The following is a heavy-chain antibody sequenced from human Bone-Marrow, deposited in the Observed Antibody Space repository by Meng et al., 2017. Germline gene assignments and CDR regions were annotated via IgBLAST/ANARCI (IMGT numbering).Heavy chain of an antibody. CDR3: ARQGDTAMATFDY. CDR2: INHSGGT. CDR1: GGTFSDYY. J-gene: IGHJ4*02. V-gene: IGHV4-34*01. D-gene: IGHD5-18*01. Sequence: QVQLQQWGAGLLKPSETLSLTCAVDGGTFSDYYWSWIRQPPGNGLEWIGEINHSGGTKYTPSLESRVTISIDTSKNQFSLKLSSVTAADTAIYYCARQGDTAMATFDYWGQGTLVTVSS.